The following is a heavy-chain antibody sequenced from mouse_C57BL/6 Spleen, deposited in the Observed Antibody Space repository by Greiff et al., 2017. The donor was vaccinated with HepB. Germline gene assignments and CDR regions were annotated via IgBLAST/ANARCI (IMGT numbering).Heavy chain of an antibody. CDR1: GFTFSSYA. V-gene: IGHV5-4*01. D-gene: IGHD1-1*01. CDR3: ARDKGALRAMDY. J-gene: IGHJ4*01. CDR2: ISDGGSYT. Sequence: EVMLVESGGGLVKPGGSLKLSCAASGFTFSSYAMSWVRQTPEKRLEWVATISDGGSYTYYPDNVKGRFTISRDNAKNNLYLQMSHLKSEDTAMYYCARDKGALRAMDYWGQGTSVTVSS.